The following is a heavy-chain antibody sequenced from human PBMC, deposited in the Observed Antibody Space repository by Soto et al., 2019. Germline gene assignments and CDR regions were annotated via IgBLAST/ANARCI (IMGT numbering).Heavy chain of an antibody. J-gene: IGHJ4*02. D-gene: IGHD4-17*01. CDR3: AKDGYYGDYYFDY. V-gene: IGHV3-23*01. Sequence: GGSLRLSCAASGFTFSSYAMSWVRQAPGKGLEWVSAISGSGGSTYYADSVKGRFTISRDNSKNTLYLQMNSLRAEDAAVYYCAKDGYYGDYYFDYWGQGTLVTVSS. CDR1: GFTFSSYA. CDR2: ISGSGGST.